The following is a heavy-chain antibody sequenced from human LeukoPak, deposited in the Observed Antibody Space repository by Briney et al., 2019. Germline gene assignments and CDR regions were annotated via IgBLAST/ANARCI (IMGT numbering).Heavy chain of an antibody. V-gene: IGHV3-7*01. J-gene: IGHJ1*01. CDR1: GFTFSSYW. Sequence: GGSLRLSCAASGFTFSSYWMSWVRQAPGKGLEWVASIKQDGSDKYYVDSVKGRFTISRDNAKNSLYLQMSSLRVEDTAVYYCAREYSSTLFHHWGQGTLVTVSS. D-gene: IGHD6-13*01. CDR3: AREYSSTLFHH. CDR2: IKQDGSDK.